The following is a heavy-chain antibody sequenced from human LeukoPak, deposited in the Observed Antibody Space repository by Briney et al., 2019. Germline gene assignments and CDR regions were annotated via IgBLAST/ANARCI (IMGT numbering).Heavy chain of an antibody. CDR1: GFTFSNYG. J-gene: IGHJ5*02. CDR3: TRAVASRNWFDP. Sequence: PGRSLRLSCAASGFTFSNYGMHWVRQAPGKGLEWVAFIWYDGSNNYYADSVKGRFTISRDNSKNTLFLQMNSLRAEDTAVYYCTRAVASRNWFDPWGQGTLVTVSS. CDR2: IWYDGSNN. V-gene: IGHV3-33*01.